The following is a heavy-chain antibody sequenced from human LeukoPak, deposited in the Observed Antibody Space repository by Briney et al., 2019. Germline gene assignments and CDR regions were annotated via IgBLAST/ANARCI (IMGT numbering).Heavy chain of an antibody. V-gene: IGHV4-30-4*08. CDR3: ARDLRYGDYAFDI. J-gene: IGHJ3*02. D-gene: IGHD4-17*01. CDR2: IYYSGST. Sequence: SQTLSLTCTVSGGSISSGDYYWRWIRQPPGKGLEWIGDIYYSGSTYYNPSLKSRVTISVDTSKNQFSLKLSSVTAADTAVYYCARDLRYGDYAFDIWGQGTMVTVSS. CDR1: GGSISSGDYY.